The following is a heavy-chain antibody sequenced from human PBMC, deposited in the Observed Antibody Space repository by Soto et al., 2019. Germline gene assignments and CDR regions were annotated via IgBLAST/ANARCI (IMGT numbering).Heavy chain of an antibody. J-gene: IGHJ6*04. CDR1: GFTFSGFG. Sequence: GGSLRLSCAASGFTFSGFGMHWVRQIPGKGLEWVSFISYDGSKTYYADSMKGRLTISRDNSKNTVYLQMNSLRAEDTAVYYCAKTGYCSSTSCYGLMDVWGKGNTVTVSS. V-gene: IGHV3-30*18. CDR3: AKTGYCSSTSCYGLMDV. CDR2: ISYDGSKT. D-gene: IGHD2-2*01.